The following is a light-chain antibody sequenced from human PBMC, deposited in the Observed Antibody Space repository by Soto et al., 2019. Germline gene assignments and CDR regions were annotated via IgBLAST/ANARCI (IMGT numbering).Light chain of an antibody. CDR2: EVS. CDR3: LSYADTAYV. CDR1: SSDVGGYNY. J-gene: IGLJ1*01. Sequence: QSALTQPPSASGSPGQSVTISCAGTSSDVGGYNYVSWYQQYPGKVPKLMIYEVSERPSGVPDRFSGSKSGNTAFLTVSGLQAEDEADYYCLSYADTAYVFGTGTKVHRP. V-gene: IGLV2-8*01.